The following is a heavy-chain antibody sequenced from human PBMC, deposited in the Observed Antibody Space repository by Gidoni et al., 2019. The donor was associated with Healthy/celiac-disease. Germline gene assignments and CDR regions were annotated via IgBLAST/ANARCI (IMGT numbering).Heavy chain of an antibody. CDR3: ARTDGGYSYPYGGYYYGMDV. CDR1: GGPFTSSA. D-gene: IGHD5-18*01. CDR2: IIPIFGTA. Sequence: QVQLVPSGAEVKKPGSSVKVPCKASGGPFTSSAISWVRQAPGQGLEWMGGIIPIFGTANYAQKFQGRVTITADESTSTAYMELSSLRSEDTAVYYCARTDGGYSYPYGGYYYGMDVWGQGTTVTVSS. V-gene: IGHV1-69*01. J-gene: IGHJ6*02.